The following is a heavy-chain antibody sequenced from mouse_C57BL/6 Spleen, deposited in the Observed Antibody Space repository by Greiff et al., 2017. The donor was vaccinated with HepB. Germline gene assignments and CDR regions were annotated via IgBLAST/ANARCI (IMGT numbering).Heavy chain of an antibody. CDR2: IDPETGGT. CDR3: TRLDPTVVAHFDY. J-gene: IGHJ2*01. V-gene: IGHV1-15*01. Sequence: QVQLKQSGAELVRPGASVTLSCKASGYTFTDYEMHWVKQTPVHGLEWIGAIDPETGGTAYNQKFKGKAILTADKSSSTAYMELRSLTSEDSAVYYCTRLDPTVVAHFDYWGQGTTLTVSS. D-gene: IGHD1-1*01. CDR1: GYTFTDYE.